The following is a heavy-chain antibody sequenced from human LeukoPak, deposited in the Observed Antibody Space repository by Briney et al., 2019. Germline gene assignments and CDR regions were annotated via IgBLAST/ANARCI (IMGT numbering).Heavy chain of an antibody. D-gene: IGHD3-3*02. CDR2: IYYSGST. V-gene: IGHV4-39*01. J-gene: IGHJ3*02. CDR3: ARRGSLAVVNDAFDI. CDR1: GGSISSSSYY. Sequence: SETLSLTCTVSGGSISSSSYYWGWIRQPPGKGLEWIGSIYYSGSTYYNPSLKSRVTISVDTSKNQFSLRLSSVTAADTAVYYCARRGSLAVVNDAFDIWGQGTMVTVSS.